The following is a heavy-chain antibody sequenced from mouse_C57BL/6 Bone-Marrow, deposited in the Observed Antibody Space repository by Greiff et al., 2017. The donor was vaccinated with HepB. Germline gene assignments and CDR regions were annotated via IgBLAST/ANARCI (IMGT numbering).Heavy chain of an antibody. Sequence: QVQLKESGPGLVQPSQSLSITCTVSGFSLTSYGVHWVRQSPGKGLEWLGVIWSGGSTDYNAAFISRLSISKDNSKSQVFFKMNSLQADDTAIYYCARNFYYDYGAWFAYWGQGTLVTVSA. D-gene: IGHD2-4*01. CDR1: GFSLTSYG. CDR2: IWSGGST. J-gene: IGHJ3*01. CDR3: ARNFYYDYGAWFAY. V-gene: IGHV2-2*01.